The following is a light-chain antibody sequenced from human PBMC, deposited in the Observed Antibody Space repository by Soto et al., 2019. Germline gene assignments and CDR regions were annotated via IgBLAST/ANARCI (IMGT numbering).Light chain of an antibody. Sequence: QSALTQPASVSGFPRQSITISCTGTSSDVGGYNYVSWYQQHPGRAPKLIIYEVSNRPSGVSNRFSGSKSGNTASLTISGLQAEDESDYYCSSYRNSITYVFGTGTKVTVL. V-gene: IGLV2-14*01. CDR1: SSDVGGYNY. CDR2: EVS. CDR3: SSYRNSITYV. J-gene: IGLJ1*01.